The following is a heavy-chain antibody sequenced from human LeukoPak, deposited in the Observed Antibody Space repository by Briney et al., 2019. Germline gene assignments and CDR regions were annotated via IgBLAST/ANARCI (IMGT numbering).Heavy chain of an antibody. V-gene: IGHV3-74*01. Sequence: GGSLRLSCAASGFTFSSYWMHWVRQAPGKGLVWVSRINSDGSSTSYADSVKGRFTISRDNAKNTLYLQMNSLRAEDTAVYYCARGAEWELFDYWGQGTLVTVSS. D-gene: IGHD1-26*01. CDR1: GFTFSSYW. J-gene: IGHJ4*02. CDR2: INSDGSST. CDR3: ARGAEWELFDY.